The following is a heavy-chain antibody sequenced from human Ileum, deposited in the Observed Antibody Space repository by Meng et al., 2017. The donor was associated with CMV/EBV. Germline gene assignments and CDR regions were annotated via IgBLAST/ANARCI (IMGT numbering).Heavy chain of an antibody. V-gene: IGHV3-11*01. CDR2: ISHDGSAT. D-gene: IGHD1-14*01. J-gene: IGHJ4*02. CDR1: GFIFSDYY. CDR3: AKVLITTSWLPQPFDA. Sequence: GGSLRLSCAASGFIFSDYYMTWIRQAPGKGLEWVARISHDGSATYYADSMKGRMTISRDNSINTVYLQMDGLRADDTAVYFCAKVLITTSWLPQPFDAWGQGTLVTVSS.